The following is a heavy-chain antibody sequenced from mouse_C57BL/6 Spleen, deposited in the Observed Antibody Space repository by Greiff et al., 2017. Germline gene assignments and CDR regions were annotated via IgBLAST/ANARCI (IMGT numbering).Heavy chain of an antibody. CDR2: ISYDGSN. D-gene: IGHD2-4*01. Sequence: EVQVVESGPGLVKPSQSLSLTCSVTGYSITSGYYWNWIRQFPGNKLEWMGYISYDGSNNYNPSLQNRISITRDTSKNQFYLKLNSVTTEDTATYYCASLFYYDSIFAYWGQGTLVTVSA. CDR3: ASLFYYDSIFAY. CDR1: GYSITSGYY. V-gene: IGHV3-6*01. J-gene: IGHJ3*01.